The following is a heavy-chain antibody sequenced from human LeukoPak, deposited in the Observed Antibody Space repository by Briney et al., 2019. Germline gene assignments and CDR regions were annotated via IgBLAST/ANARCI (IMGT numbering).Heavy chain of an antibody. CDR1: GVTFSSYS. J-gene: IGHJ4*02. Sequence: PGGSLRLPCAAFGVTFSSYSMNWVRQAPGKGLEWVSSISSSSSYIYYADSVKGRFTISRDNAKNSLYLQMNSLRAEDTAVYYCAREAYSSGWYRGFPFDYWGQETLVTVSS. CDR3: AREAYSSGWYRGFPFDY. D-gene: IGHD6-19*01. CDR2: ISSSSSYI. V-gene: IGHV3-21*01.